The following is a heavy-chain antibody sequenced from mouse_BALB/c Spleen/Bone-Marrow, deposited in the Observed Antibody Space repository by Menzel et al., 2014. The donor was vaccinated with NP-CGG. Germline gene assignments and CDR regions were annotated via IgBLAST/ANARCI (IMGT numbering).Heavy chain of an antibody. CDR3: ARPDYYGYLTY. J-gene: IGHJ2*01. CDR2: INPDSRTI. CDR1: GFDFSRYW. V-gene: IGHV4-1*02. Sequence: ETGGGLVQPGGSLKLSCAASGFDFSRYWMSWVRQAPGKGLEWIGEINPDSRTINYSPSLKDKFIISRDNAKNTLYLRLNKVRSEDTALYYCARPDYYGYLTYWRQGTPLTVSS. D-gene: IGHD1-2*01.